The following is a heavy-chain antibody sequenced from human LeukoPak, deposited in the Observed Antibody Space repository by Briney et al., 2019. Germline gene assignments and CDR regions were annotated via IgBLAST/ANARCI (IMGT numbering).Heavy chain of an antibody. CDR3: AKDRSINAFDI. CDR1: VGSIGAYH. J-gene: IGHJ3*02. D-gene: IGHD2-21*01. CDR2: MSPSGST. Sequence: SETLSLTCTVSVGSIGAYHWRWIRQPPGKGLEWIGYMSPSGSTNYTPSLKNRGTIFRDTSKKQFFLKLSAVTDADTAVYYCAKDRSINAFDIWGQGKVVTVSA. V-gene: IGHV4-59*01.